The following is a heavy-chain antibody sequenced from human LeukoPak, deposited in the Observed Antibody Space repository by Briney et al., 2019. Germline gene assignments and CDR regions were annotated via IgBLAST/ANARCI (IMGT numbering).Heavy chain of an antibody. CDR2: ISAYNGNT. Sequence: ASVKVSCKASGYTFTSYDISWVRQAPGQGLERMGWISAYNGNTNYAQKLQGRVTMTTDTSTSTAYMELRSLRSDDTAVYYCARDSGYDRVPDFDYWGQGTLVTVSS. V-gene: IGHV1-18*01. D-gene: IGHD5-12*01. CDR3: ARDSGYDRVPDFDY. J-gene: IGHJ4*02. CDR1: GYTFTSYD.